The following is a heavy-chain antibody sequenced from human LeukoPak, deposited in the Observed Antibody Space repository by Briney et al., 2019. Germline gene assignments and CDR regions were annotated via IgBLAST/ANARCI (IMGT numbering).Heavy chain of an antibody. CDR2: ISWNSGSI. CDR3: AKARGYSGYEDFDY. Sequence: PGRSLRLSCAASGFTFDDYAMHWVRQAPGKGLEWVSGISWNSGSIGYADSVKGRFTISRDNAKNSLYLQMNSLRAEDTALYYCAKARGYSGYEDFDYWGQGTLVTVSS. V-gene: IGHV3-9*01. D-gene: IGHD5-12*01. J-gene: IGHJ4*02. CDR1: GFTFDDYA.